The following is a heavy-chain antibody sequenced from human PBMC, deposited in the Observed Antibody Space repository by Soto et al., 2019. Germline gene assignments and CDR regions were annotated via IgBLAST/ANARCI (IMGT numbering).Heavy chain of an antibody. Sequence: EVQLVESGGGLVKPGGSLRLSCAASGFTFSNAWMSWVRQAPGKGLEWVGRIKSKTEGGTTDYGAPGEGRFTISRDESKNTLYLQMNSLKTEDTAVYYCTTVGYCSSTSCYRTDYYYYYYMDVWGKGTTVTVSS. CDR2: IKSKTEGGTT. CDR1: GFTFSNAW. CDR3: TTVGYCSSTSCYRTDYYYYYYMDV. D-gene: IGHD2-2*02. V-gene: IGHV3-15*01. J-gene: IGHJ6*03.